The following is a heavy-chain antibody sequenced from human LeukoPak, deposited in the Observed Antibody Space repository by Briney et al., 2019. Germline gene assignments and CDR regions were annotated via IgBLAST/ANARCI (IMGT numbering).Heavy chain of an antibody. D-gene: IGHD3-22*01. CDR2: VYYSGGT. CDR3: ARQVDYYDSSGYYDY. J-gene: IGHJ4*02. Sequence: SETLSLTCTVSGGSINSSHYYWGWIRQPPGKGLGWIGTVYYSGGTYYNPSLKSRFTISVDTSKNQSSLKVSSVTAADTSVYYCARQVDYYDSSGYYDYWGRGTLVTVSS. V-gene: IGHV4-39*01. CDR1: GGSINSSHYY.